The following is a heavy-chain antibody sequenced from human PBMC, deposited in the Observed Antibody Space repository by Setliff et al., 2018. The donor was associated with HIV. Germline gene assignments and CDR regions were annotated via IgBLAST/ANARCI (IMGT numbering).Heavy chain of an antibody. CDR1: GGTFSSYA. Sequence: SVKVSCKASGGTFSSYAISWVRQAPGQGLEWMGGIIPIFGTANYADSVKGRFSVSRDNSKRTLYLQMNNLRAEDTALYYCAREGYASGTLGDFDYWGQGTLVTVSS. D-gene: IGHD3-10*01. CDR2: IIPIFGTA. CDR3: AREGYASGTLGDFDY. V-gene: IGHV1-69*05. J-gene: IGHJ4*02.